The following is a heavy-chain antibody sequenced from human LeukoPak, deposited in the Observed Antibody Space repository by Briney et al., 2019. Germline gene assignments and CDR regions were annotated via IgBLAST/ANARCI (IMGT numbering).Heavy chain of an antibody. J-gene: IGHJ4*02. V-gene: IGHV4-59*01. CDR1: GGSISSYY. CDR3: ARDVPPTSHFDY. CDR2: IYYSGST. Sequence: SETLSLTCTVSGGSISSYYWSSIRQPPGKGLEWIGYIYYSGSTNYNPSLKSRVTISVDTSKNQFSLKLSSVTAADTAVYYCARDVPPTSHFDYWGQGTLVTVSS. D-gene: IGHD3-10*02.